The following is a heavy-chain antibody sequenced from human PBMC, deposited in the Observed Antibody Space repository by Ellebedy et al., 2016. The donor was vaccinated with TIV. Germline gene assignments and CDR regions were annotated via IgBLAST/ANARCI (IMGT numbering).Heavy chain of an antibody. CDR2: IYPADSDT. V-gene: IGHV5-51*01. CDR3: AKQTNPGINPSN. J-gene: IGHJ4*02. Sequence: PGGSLRLSCKGSGYSFSTYWIGWVRQIPGKGLEWMGTIYPADSDTRYSPSFQGQVTISADKSISTAYLQWSSLKASDTAMYYCAKQTNPGINPSNWGQGTLVTVSS. CDR1: GYSFSTYW. D-gene: IGHD1-14*01.